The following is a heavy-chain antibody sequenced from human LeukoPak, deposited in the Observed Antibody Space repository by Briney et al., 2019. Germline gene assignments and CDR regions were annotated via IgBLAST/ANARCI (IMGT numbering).Heavy chain of an antibody. CDR1: GFTFSSYG. CDR3: AREGLLLWFGELSPTYYFDY. D-gene: IGHD3-10*01. J-gene: IGHJ4*02. V-gene: IGHV3-33*01. CDR2: IWYDGSNK. Sequence: GGSLRLSCAASGFTFSSYGMHWVRQAPGKGLEWVAVIWYDGSNKYYADSVKGRFTISRDNSKNTLYLQMNSLRAEDTAVYYCAREGLLLWFGELSPTYYFDYWGQGTLVTVSS.